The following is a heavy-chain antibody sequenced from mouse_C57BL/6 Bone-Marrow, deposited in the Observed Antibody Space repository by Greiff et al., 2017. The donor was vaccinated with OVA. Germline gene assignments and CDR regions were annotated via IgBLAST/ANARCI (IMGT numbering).Heavy chain of an antibody. D-gene: IGHD1-1*01. CDR2: ISSGGSYT. CDR1: GFTFSSYG. Sequence: DVHLVESGGDLVKPGGSLKLSCAASGFTFSSYGMSWVRQTPDKRLEWVGTISSGGSYTYYPASVKGRFTISRDNAKNTLYLQMSSLKSEDTAMYYCARRGITTVVSHFDYWGQGTTLTVSS. J-gene: IGHJ2*01. V-gene: IGHV5-6*01. CDR3: ARRGITTVVSHFDY.